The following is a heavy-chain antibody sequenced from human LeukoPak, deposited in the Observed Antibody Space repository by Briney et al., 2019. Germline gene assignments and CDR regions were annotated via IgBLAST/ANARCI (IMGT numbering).Heavy chain of an antibody. CDR3: ARGETTVTTRAFDY. Sequence: PSETLSLTCAVYGGSFSGYYWSWIRQPPGKGLEWIGEINHSGSTNYNPSLKSRVTISVDTSKNQFSLKLSSVTAADTAVYYCARGETTVTTRAFDYWGQGTLVTVSS. V-gene: IGHV4-34*01. CDR2: INHSGST. J-gene: IGHJ4*02. D-gene: IGHD4-17*01. CDR1: GGSFSGYY.